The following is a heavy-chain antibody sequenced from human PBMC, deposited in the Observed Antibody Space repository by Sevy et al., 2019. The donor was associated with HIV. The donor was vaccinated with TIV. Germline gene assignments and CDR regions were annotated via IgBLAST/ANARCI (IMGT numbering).Heavy chain of an antibody. Sequence: SETLSLTCTVSGGSITSLYWNWIRQPPGKGLEWIANIYYNGHINYNPSLKSRVTISVDTSKNQFSLKLSSVTAADTAVYYCARHGNWGFSDYWGQGTLVTVSS. CDR1: GGSITSLY. V-gene: IGHV4-59*08. CDR3: ARHGNWGFSDY. CDR2: IYYNGHI. J-gene: IGHJ4*02. D-gene: IGHD7-27*01.